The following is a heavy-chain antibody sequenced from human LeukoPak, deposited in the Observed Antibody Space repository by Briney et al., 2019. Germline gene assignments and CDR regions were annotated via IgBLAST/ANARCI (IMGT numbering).Heavy chain of an antibody. J-gene: IGHJ4*02. D-gene: IGHD6-19*01. CDR3: ARAHFSSGWYNY. CDR1: GGSISSSSYY. Sequence: PSETLSLTCTVSGGSISSSSYYWGWIRQPPGKGLEWIGSIYYSGSTYYNPSLKSRVTISVDTSKNQFSLKLSSVTAADTAVYYCARAHFSSGWYNYWGQGTLVTVSS. V-gene: IGHV4-39*07. CDR2: IYYSGST.